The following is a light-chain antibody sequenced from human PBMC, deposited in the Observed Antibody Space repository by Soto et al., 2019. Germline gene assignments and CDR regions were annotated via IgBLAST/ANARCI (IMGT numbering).Light chain of an antibody. Sequence: DIHVTQNQTSVSGSVGARVPIPCRTSRNIGDRLAWFRHKPGKAPQLLIQTASTLVRETPSRFSGSGSGTDFLLTINNLQPEDFATYYCLHASIFPRTFGQVTNVDIK. CDR3: LHASIFPRT. CDR2: TAS. J-gene: IGKJ1*01. CDR1: RNIGDR. V-gene: IGKV1-12*01.